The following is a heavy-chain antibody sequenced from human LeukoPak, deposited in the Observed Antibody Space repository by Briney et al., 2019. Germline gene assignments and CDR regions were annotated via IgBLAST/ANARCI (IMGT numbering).Heavy chain of an antibody. CDR2: ISYDGSNK. J-gene: IGHJ4*02. Sequence: PGRSLRLSCAASGFTFSSYAMHWVRQAPGKGLEWVAVISYDGSNKYYADSVKGRFTISRDNSKNTLYLQMNSLRAEDTAVYYCARDGGIELEDYWGQGTLVTVSS. V-gene: IGHV3-30-3*01. D-gene: IGHD5-18*01. CDR3: ARDGGIELEDY. CDR1: GFTFSSYA.